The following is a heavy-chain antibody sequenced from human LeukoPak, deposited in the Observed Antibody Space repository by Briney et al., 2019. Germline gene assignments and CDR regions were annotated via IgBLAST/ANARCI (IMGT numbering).Heavy chain of an antibody. CDR2: ISAYNGNT. CDR1: GYTFTSYG. CDR3: ARGPEYYYGSGSYDYYGMDV. J-gene: IGHJ6*02. V-gene: IGHV1-18*01. Sequence: ASVKVSCKASGYTFTSYGIGWVRQAPGQGLEWMGWISAYNGNTNYAQKLQGRVTMTTDTSTSTAYMELRSLRSDDTAVYYCARGPEYYYGSGSYDYYGMDVWGQGTTVTVSS. D-gene: IGHD3-10*01.